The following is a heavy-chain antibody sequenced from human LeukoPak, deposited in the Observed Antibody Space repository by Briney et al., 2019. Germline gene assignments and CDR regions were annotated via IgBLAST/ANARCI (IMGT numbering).Heavy chain of an antibody. CDR2: ISVYNVNT. CDR1: GYTFTSYG. V-gene: IGHV1-18*01. Sequence: ASVEVSCKASGYTFTSYGISWVRQAPGQGLEWMGWISVYNVNTNYAQKLQGRVTVTTDTSTSTVYMELRSLRSDDTAVYYCARDYSGYDGFDYWGQGTLVTVSS. CDR3: ARDYSGYDGFDY. J-gene: IGHJ4*02. D-gene: IGHD5-12*01.